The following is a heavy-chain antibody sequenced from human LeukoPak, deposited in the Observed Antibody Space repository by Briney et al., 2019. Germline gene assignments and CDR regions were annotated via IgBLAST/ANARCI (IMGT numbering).Heavy chain of an antibody. CDR3: ARPGPLRGIGMSVNDY. CDR1: GYTFTSYY. V-gene: IGHV1-2*06. J-gene: IGHJ4*02. CDR2: INPNSGGT. D-gene: IGHD1-26*01. Sequence: GASVKVSCKASGYTFTSYYMHWVRQAPGQGLEWMGRINPNSGGTNYAQKFQGRVTMTRDTSISTAYMELSRLRSDDTAVYYCARPGPLRGIGMSVNDYWGQGTLVTVSS.